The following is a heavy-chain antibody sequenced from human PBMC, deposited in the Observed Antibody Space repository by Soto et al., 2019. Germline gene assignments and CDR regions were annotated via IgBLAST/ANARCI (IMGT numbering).Heavy chain of an antibody. J-gene: IGHJ5*02. CDR1: GFSLRAGGVG. CDR3: AHRGYHFLSVDSHLFGP. V-gene: IGHV2-5*01. CDR2: IYWNDDK. Sequence: SGPTLVNPTETLTLTCAFSGFSLRAGGVGVGWIRQPPGKALEWLALIYWNDDKRFSPSLRSRLTITKYTSKNQVVLTMTNMDTEDTATYFCAHRGYHFLSVDSHLFGPWGQVTLVTVSS. D-gene: IGHD3-3*01.